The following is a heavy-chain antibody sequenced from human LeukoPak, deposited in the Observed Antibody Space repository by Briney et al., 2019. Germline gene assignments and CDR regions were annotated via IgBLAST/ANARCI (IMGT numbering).Heavy chain of an antibody. CDR2: ISYDGSNK. J-gene: IGHJ4*02. V-gene: IGHV3-30*03. D-gene: IGHD4-17*01. CDR1: GFTFSSYG. Sequence: GGSLRLSCAASGFTFSSYGMHWVRQAPGKGLEWLAVISYDGSNKYYADSVKGRFTISRDNSKNTLYLQMNSLRAEDTAVYYCAIGGHMTAVTKTFDYWGQGSLVTVSS. CDR3: AIGGHMTAVTKTFDY.